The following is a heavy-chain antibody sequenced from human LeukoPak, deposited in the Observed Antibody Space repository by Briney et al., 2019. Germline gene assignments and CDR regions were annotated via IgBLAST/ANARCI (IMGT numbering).Heavy chain of an antibody. CDR2: VSLTGET. CDR3: SRGSGAFCPFGY. J-gene: IGHJ4*02. V-gene: IGHV4-61*01. Sequence: NPSETLSLTCTVSGASVSSANYYWSWIRQPPGQGLEWIGEVSLTGETNYNPSLNGRVTMSLDGSRNQLSLTLTSVTAADTAIYYCSRGSGAFCPFGYWGQGTLVIVPP. CDR1: GASVSSANYY. D-gene: IGHD1-26*01.